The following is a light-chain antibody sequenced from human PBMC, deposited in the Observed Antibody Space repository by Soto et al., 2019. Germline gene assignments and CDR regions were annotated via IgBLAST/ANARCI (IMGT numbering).Light chain of an antibody. CDR1: SSNVGTGHD. CDR3: QSYDSSLRGWV. J-gene: IGLJ3*02. V-gene: IGLV1-40*01. Sequence: QPVLTQPPSVSGAPGQRVTISCTGSSSNVGTGHDVHWYQQLPGTAPKLLIYAYSNRPSGVPDRFSGSKSGTSASLAITGLQAEDEADYYCQSYDSSLRGWVFGGGTKLTVL. CDR2: AYS.